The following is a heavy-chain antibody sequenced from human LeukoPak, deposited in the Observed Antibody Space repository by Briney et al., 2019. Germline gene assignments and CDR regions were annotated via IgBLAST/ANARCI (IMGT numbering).Heavy chain of an antibody. J-gene: IGHJ6*03. D-gene: IGHD6-13*01. CDR3: ARSSYSSSWYTQSFLSDYYMDV. CDR1: GFTFSSYS. V-gene: IGHV3-21*01. CDR2: ISSSSSYI. Sequence: GGSLRLSCAASGFTFSSYSMNWVRQAPGKGLEWVSSISSSSSYIYYADSVKGRFTISKDNAKNSLYLQVNSLRAEDTAVYYCARSSYSSSWYTQSFLSDYYMDVWGKGTTVTVSS.